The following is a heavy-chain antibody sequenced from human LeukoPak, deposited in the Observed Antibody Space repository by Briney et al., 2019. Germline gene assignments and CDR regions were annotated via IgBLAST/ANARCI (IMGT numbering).Heavy chain of an antibody. Sequence: GGSLRLSCAASGFTFSNYVMSWVRQAPGKGLEWVSTISGSGGGTFYADSVKGRFTISRDNSKNTLYLQMNSLGAEDTATYYCAKHKTQSYYYYYYMDVWGKGTTVTVSS. CDR1: GFTFSNYV. V-gene: IGHV3-23*01. CDR3: AKHKTQSYYYYYYMDV. CDR2: ISGSGGGT. J-gene: IGHJ6*03.